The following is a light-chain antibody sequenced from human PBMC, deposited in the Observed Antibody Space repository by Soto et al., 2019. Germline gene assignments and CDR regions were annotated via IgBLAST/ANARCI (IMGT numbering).Light chain of an antibody. CDR1: QGVSSS. CDR2: DAS. V-gene: IGKV3-11*01. Sequence: EIVLTQSPATLSLSPGERATLSCRASQGVSSSLAWYQQKPGQAPRLLIYDASNRATGIPARFSGSGSGTDFTLTISSLEPEDFAVYYCQQRSNWPPITFGQGTRLEIK. J-gene: IGKJ5*01. CDR3: QQRSNWPPIT.